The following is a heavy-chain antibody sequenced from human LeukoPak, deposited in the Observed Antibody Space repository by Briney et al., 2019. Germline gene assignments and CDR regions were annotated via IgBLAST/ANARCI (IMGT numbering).Heavy chain of an antibody. CDR2: ISSSSSYM. V-gene: IGHV3-21*01. J-gene: IGHJ4*02. CDR1: GFTFSSYS. Sequence: GGSPRLSCAASGFTFSSYSMNWVRQAPGKGLEWVSSISSSSSYMYYADSVKGRFTISRDNAKNSLYLQMNSLRAEDTAVYYCARGQLRDWGQGTLVTVSS. D-gene: IGHD1-1*01. CDR3: ARGQLRD.